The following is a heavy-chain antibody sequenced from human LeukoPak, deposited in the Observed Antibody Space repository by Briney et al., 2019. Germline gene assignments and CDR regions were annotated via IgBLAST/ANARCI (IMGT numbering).Heavy chain of an antibody. CDR1: GFTFSSYT. V-gene: IGHV3-23*01. CDR3: AKGKLRYFDWSPPGP. D-gene: IGHD3-9*01. CDR2: ISGSGGST. Sequence: GGSLRLSCAASGFTFSSYTMSWVRQAPGKGLEWVSAISGSGGSTYYADSVKGRFTISRDNSKNTLYLQMNSLRAEDTAVYYCAKGKLRYFDWSPPGPWGQGTLVTVSS. J-gene: IGHJ5*02.